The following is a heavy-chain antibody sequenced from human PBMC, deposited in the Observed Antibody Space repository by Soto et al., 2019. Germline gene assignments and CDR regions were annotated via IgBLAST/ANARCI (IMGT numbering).Heavy chain of an antibody. V-gene: IGHV1-18*01. Sequence: GASVKVSCKASGYTFTSYGISWVRQAPGQGLEWMGWISAYDGNTNYAQKLQGRVTMTTDTSTSTAYMELRSLRSDDTAVYYCARGVVGGCSSTSCYFMWASTVTRPYYYYYMDVWGKGTTVTVSS. CDR1: GYTFTSYG. D-gene: IGHD2-2*01. J-gene: IGHJ6*03. CDR3: ARGVVGGCSSTSCYFMWASTVTRPYYYYYMDV. CDR2: ISAYDGNT.